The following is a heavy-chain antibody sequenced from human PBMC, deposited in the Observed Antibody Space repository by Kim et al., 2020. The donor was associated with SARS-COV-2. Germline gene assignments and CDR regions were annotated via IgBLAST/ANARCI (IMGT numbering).Heavy chain of an antibody. CDR3: ARDLRAPIVVPAASGLYNWFDP. CDR2: IYYSGST. Sequence: SETLSLTCTVSGGSISSYYWSWIRQPPGKGLEWIGYIYYSGSTNYNPSLKSRVTISVDTSKNQFSLKLSSVTAADTAVYYCARDLRAPIVVPAASGLYNWFDPWGQGTLVTVSS. D-gene: IGHD2-2*01. CDR1: GGSISSYY. J-gene: IGHJ5*02. V-gene: IGHV4-59*13.